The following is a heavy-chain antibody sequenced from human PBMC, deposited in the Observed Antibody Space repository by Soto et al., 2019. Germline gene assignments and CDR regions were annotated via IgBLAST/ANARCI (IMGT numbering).Heavy chain of an antibody. Sequence: QVQLQESGPGLVKPSQTLSLTCTVSGGSISSGGYYWSWIRQHPGKGLEWIGYIYYSGSTSYNPSLRRRITISVDTSKNQFSLKLSSVTAGDTAVYYCGRGWFRPYYYGMDVCGQGTTVTVSS. CDR3: GRGWFRPYYYGMDV. J-gene: IGHJ6*02. V-gene: IGHV4-31*03. CDR1: GGSISSGGYY. D-gene: IGHD2-15*01. CDR2: IYYSGST.